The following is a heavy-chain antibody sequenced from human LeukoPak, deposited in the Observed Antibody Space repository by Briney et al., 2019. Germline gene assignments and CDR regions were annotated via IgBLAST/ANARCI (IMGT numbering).Heavy chain of an antibody. J-gene: IGHJ3*02. D-gene: IGHD4-11*01. CDR1: GFTFSDYY. Sequence: GGSLRLSCAAAGFTFSDYYMSWIRQAPGKGLEWVSYISSSGSTIYYADSVKGRFTISRDNAKNSLYLQMNSLRAEDTAVYYCAREATVTTNAFDIWGQGTMVTVSS. V-gene: IGHV3-11*04. CDR3: AREATVTTNAFDI. CDR2: ISSSGSTI.